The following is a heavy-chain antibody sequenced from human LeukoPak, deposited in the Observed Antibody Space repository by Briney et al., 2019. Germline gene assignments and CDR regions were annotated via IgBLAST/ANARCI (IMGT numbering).Heavy chain of an antibody. CDR3: ARAGGSGTTLDY. CDR2: ISSSSSYI. D-gene: IGHD3-10*01. CDR1: GFTFSSYS. Sequence: GGTLRLSCAASGFTFSSYSMNWVRQAPGKGLEWVSSISSSSSYIYYADSVKGRFTISRDNAKNSLYLQMNSLRAEDTAVYYCARAGGSGTTLDYWGQGTLVTVSS. V-gene: IGHV3-21*01. J-gene: IGHJ4*02.